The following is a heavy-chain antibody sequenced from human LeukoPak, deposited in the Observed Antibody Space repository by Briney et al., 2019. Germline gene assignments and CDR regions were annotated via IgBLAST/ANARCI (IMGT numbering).Heavy chain of an antibody. CDR3: ATKGYCSSTSCYAAAFDI. CDR2: FDPEDGET. Sequence: ASVKVSCKVSGYTLTELSMHWVRQAPGKGLEWMGGFDPEDGETIYAQKFQGRVTMTEDTSTDTAYMELSSLRSEDAAVYYCATKGYCSSTSCYAAAFDIWGQGTMVTVSS. V-gene: IGHV1-24*01. D-gene: IGHD2-2*01. J-gene: IGHJ3*02. CDR1: GYTLTELS.